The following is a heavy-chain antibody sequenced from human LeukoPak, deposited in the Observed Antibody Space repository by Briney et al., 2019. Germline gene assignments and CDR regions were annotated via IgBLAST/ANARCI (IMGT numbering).Heavy chain of an antibody. V-gene: IGHV1-69*13. CDR3: ARGSSKVGATKTYYYGMDV. J-gene: IGHJ6*02. D-gene: IGHD1-26*01. CDR1: GYTFTSYD. CDR2: IIPIFGTA. Sequence: GASVKVSCKASGYTFTSYDITWVRQAPGQGLEWMGGIIPIFGTANYAQKFQGRVTITADESTSTAYMELSSLRSEDTAVYYCARGSSKVGATKTYYYGMDVWGQGTTVTVSS.